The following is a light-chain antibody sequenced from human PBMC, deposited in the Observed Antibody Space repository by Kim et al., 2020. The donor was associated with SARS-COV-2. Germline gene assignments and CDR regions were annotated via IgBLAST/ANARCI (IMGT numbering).Light chain of an antibody. Sequence: DIVMTQSPDSLSVSLGETATISCKSSQSVLNRSNNRDYLVWYQQKPGQPPKLLICWASTRESGVPDRFSGSESGTDFTLTITNLQAEDAAVYFCQQQYSVPRTVGQGTKVDIK. V-gene: IGKV4-1*01. CDR3: QQQYSVPRT. CDR1: QSVLNRSNNRDY. J-gene: IGKJ1*01. CDR2: WAS.